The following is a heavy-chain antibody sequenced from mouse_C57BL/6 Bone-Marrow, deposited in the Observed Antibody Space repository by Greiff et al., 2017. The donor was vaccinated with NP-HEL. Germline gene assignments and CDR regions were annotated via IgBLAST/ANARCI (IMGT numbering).Heavy chain of an antibody. V-gene: IGHV1-50*01. D-gene: IGHD2-3*01. CDR1: GYTFTSYW. J-gene: IGHJ2*01. Sequence: QVQLQQPGAELVKPGASVKLSCKASGYTFTSYWMQWVKQRPGQGLEWIGEIDPSDSYTNYNQKFKGKATLTVDTSSSTAYMQLSSLTSEDSAVYDCARDGYQYYFDYWGQGTTLTVSS. CDR3: ARDGYQYYFDY. CDR2: IDPSDSYT.